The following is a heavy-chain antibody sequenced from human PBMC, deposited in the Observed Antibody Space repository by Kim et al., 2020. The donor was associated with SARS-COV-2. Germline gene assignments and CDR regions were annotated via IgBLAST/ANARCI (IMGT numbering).Heavy chain of an antibody. Sequence: GGSLRLSCAASGFTSSSYWMHWVRQAPGRGLEWVSRINSDGSITTYGDSMKGRFTTSRDNAQNTLYLQMHSLRAEDTAVYFCARRFYVLGSNDYWGHGTLVTVSS. CDR3: ARRFYVLGSNDY. CDR1: GFTSSSYW. CDR2: INSDGSIT. V-gene: IGHV3-74*03. J-gene: IGHJ4*01. D-gene: IGHD1-26*01.